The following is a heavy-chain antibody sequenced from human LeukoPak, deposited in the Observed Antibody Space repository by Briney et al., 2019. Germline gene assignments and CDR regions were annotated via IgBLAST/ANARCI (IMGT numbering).Heavy chain of an antibody. J-gene: IGHJ5*02. D-gene: IGHD6-13*01. CDR2: IYYSGTT. Sequence: SETLSLTCTVSGGSISSDSYSWGWIRQPPGKGLERMGSIYYSGTTYYNPPLKSRVTISVDTSKNQFSLKLSSVTAADTAVYYCARDHRYTSSTRRRWFDPWGQGTLVTVSS. CDR3: ARDHRYTSSTRRRWFDP. V-gene: IGHV4-39*07. CDR1: GGSISSDSYS.